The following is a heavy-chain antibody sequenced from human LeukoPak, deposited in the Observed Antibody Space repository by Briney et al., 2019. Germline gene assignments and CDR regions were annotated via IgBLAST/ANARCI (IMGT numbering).Heavy chain of an antibody. D-gene: IGHD3-22*01. Sequence: ASVKVSCKASGFTFTSSAMQWVRQARGQRLEWIGWIVVGSGNTNYAQKFQERVTITRDMSTSTAYMELSSLRSEDTAVYYCARTDYDSSGYLGYWGQGTLVTVSS. CDR2: IVVGSGNT. V-gene: IGHV1-58*02. CDR3: ARTDYDSSGYLGY. J-gene: IGHJ4*02. CDR1: GFTFTSSA.